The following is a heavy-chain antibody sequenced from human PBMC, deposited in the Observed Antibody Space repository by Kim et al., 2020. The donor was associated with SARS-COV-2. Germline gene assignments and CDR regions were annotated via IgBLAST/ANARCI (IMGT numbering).Heavy chain of an antibody. Sequence: ASVKVSCKASGYTFTSYYTHWVRQAPGQGLEWMGIINPSGGGTSYAQKFQGRVTMTRDTSTSTVYMELSSLRSEDTAVYYCARDKGSDRIILGRDGMDVWGQGTTVTVSS. CDR3: ARDKGSDRIILGRDGMDV. D-gene: IGHD3-10*01. J-gene: IGHJ6*02. CDR2: INPSGGGT. V-gene: IGHV1-46*01. CDR1: GYTFTSYY.